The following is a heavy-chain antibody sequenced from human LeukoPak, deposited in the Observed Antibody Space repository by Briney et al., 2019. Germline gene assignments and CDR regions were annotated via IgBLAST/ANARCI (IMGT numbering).Heavy chain of an antibody. CDR3: AREDSMAVAGKSAFDI. CDR1: EFTFSSYS. Sequence: GGSLRLSCVGSEFTFSSYSMNWVRQAPGKGLEWVSSINSRSKNTYYADSVKGRFSISRDNAKNSLYLQMNSLRAEDTAVYYCAREDSMAVAGKSAFDIWGQGTMVTVSS. V-gene: IGHV3-21*01. J-gene: IGHJ3*02. CDR2: INSRSKNT. D-gene: IGHD6-19*01.